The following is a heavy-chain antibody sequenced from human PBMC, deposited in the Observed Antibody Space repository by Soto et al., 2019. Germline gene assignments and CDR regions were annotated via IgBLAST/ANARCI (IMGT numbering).Heavy chain of an antibody. CDR2: IGGGGT. D-gene: IGHD1-26*01. J-gene: IGHJ5*02. CDR1: VFTCYNHA. V-gene: IGHV3-23*01. Sequence: PWWSLRLSCTTSVFTCYNHAMNWVRQAPGKGLEWVSTIGGGGTHYADSVRGRFTISRDDSRATLSLQMNSLRAEDTAVYYCAKDRFPGNGIYDAFDRWGQGILVTVSS. CDR3: AKDRFPGNGIYDAFDR.